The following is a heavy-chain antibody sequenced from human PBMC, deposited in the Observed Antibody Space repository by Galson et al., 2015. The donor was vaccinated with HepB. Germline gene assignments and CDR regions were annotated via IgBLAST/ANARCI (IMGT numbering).Heavy chain of an antibody. D-gene: IGHD2-2*02. V-gene: IGHV1-69*10. CDR2: IIPIFGIA. Sequence: QSGAEVKKPGASVKVSCKASGGTFSSYAISWVRQAPGQGLEWMGGIIPIFGIANYAQKFQGRVTITADKSTSTAYMELSSLRSEDTAVYYCAGGYCSSTSCYTYGWFDPWGQGTLVTVSS. CDR1: GGTFSSYA. CDR3: AGGYCSSTSCYTYGWFDP. J-gene: IGHJ5*02.